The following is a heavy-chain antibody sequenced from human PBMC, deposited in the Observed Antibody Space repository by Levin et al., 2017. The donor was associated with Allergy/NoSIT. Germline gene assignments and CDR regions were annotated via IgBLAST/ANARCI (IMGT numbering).Heavy chain of an antibody. CDR3: ARTVVVPAAYYYYYMDG. V-gene: IGHV1-69*13. Sequence: SVKVSCKASGGTFSSYAISWVRQAPGQGLEWMGGIIPIFGTANYAQKFQGRVTITADESTSTAYMELSSLRSEDTAVYYCARTVVVPAAYYYYYMDGWGKGTTVTVSS. D-gene: IGHD2-2*01. CDR2: IIPIFGTA. J-gene: IGHJ6*03. CDR1: GGTFSSYA.